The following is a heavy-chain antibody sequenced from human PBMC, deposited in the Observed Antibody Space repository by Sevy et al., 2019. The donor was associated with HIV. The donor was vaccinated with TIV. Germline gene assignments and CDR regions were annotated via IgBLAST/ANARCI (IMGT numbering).Heavy chain of an antibody. CDR3: ARGRMDFWGGYYDF. J-gene: IGHJ4*02. Sequence: SETLSLTCAVYGGSFSGYYWTWIRQFPGQELQWIGEINSDRQTKKNPSLSSRVTISVDSSKNQFSLKLISVTAADTAVYYCARGRMDFWGGYYDFWGRGTLVTVSS. CDR2: INSDRQT. CDR1: GGSFSGYY. V-gene: IGHV4-34*01. D-gene: IGHD3-3*01.